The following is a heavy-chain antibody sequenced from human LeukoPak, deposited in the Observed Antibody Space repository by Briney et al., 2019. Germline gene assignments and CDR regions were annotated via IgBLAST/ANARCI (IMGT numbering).Heavy chain of an antibody. V-gene: IGHV4-34*01. J-gene: IGHJ4*02. CDR2: INHSGST. Sequence: SETLSLTCAVYGGSFSGYYWSWIRQPPGKGLEWIGEINHSGSTNYNPSLKSRVTISVDTSKNQFSLKLTSVTAADTAVYYCTRDVPRSAGYPDNWGQGTLVTVSS. CDR1: GGSFSGYY. CDR3: TRDVPRSAGYPDN. D-gene: IGHD2-15*01.